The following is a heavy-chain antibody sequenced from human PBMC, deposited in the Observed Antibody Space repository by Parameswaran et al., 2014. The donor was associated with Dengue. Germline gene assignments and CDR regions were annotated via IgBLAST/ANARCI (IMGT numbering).Heavy chain of an antibody. Sequence: RWIRQPPGKGLEWVARIRSNSDGGTTNYAAPVKGRFIIGRDDSKNTVFLQMNSLKSEDTATYYCTTMNWFDPWGQGILVTVSS. CDR2: IRSNSDGGTT. J-gene: IGHJ5*02. CDR3: TTMNWFDP. V-gene: IGHV3-15*01.